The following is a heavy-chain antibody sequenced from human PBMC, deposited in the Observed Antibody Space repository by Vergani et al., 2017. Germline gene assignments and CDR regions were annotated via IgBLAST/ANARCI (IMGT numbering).Heavy chain of an antibody. CDR1: GGSISSGDHC. V-gene: IGHV4-31*11. CDR3: ARHSTVEWLVKLGWIDP. CDR2: IFYSGTT. J-gene: IGHJ5*02. Sequence: QVQLQESGPGLVKPSQTLSLTCAVSGGSISSGDHCWTWIRQRPGKGLEWIGYIFYSGTTYDNPSLRSRLTISVDTSQNQFSLKLSSVTAADTAVYFCARHSTVEWLVKLGWIDPWGQGILVTVSS. D-gene: IGHD6-19*01.